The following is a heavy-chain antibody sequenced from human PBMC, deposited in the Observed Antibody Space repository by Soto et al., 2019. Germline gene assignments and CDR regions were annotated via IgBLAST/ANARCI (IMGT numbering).Heavy chain of an antibody. CDR2: ISTSGSAI. CDR3: TSLDY. Sequence: PGGSLRLSCAASGFTLSSDDMNWVRQAPGKGLEWISYISTSGSAIKYADSVKGRFTISRDTVKNSLYLQMNSLRDEDTAVYYRTSLDYWGQGTLVTVSS. V-gene: IGHV3-48*02. J-gene: IGHJ4*02. CDR1: GFTLSSDD.